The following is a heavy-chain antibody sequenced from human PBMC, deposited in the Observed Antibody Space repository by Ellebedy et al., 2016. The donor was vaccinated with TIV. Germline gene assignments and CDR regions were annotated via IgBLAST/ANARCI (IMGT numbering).Heavy chain of an antibody. D-gene: IGHD1-26*01. CDR1: GFTVSSNY. J-gene: IGHJ4*02. CDR2: IYSGGST. V-gene: IGHV3-53*04. CDR3: ARASAYESYYVDY. Sequence: GESLKISCAASGFTVSSNYMSWVRQAPGKGLEWVSVIYSGGSTYYADSVKGRFTISRHNSKNTLYLQMNSLRAEDTAVYYCARASAYESYYVDYWGQGTLVTVSS.